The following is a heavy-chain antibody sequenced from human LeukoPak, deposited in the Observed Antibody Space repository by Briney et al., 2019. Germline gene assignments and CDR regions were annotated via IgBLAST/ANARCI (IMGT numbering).Heavy chain of an antibody. J-gene: IGHJ4*02. CDR1: GYTFTSYG. Sequence: ASVNVSCKASGYTFTSYGISWVRQAPGQGLEWMGWISAYNGNTNYAQKLQGRVTMTTDTSTSTAYMEPRSLRSDDTAVYYCARVDITMIVVVITRFDYWGQGTLVTVSS. D-gene: IGHD3-22*01. V-gene: IGHV1-18*01. CDR2: ISAYNGNT. CDR3: ARVDITMIVVVITRFDY.